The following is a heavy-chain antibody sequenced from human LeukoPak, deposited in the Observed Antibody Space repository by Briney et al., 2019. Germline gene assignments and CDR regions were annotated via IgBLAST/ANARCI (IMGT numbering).Heavy chain of an antibody. Sequence: GGSLRLSCAASGFIFSDHYMDWVRQAPGKGLEWVGRARSEVNSYTTEYAASVQGRFTISRDDSKNSLYLQLNSLKTEDTAVYYLARSGPQLLLEHGGQGTLITVS. CDR1: GFIFSDHY. CDR2: ARSEVNSYTT. V-gene: IGHV3-72*01. J-gene: IGHJ4*02. D-gene: IGHD5-24*01. CDR3: ARSGPQLLLEH.